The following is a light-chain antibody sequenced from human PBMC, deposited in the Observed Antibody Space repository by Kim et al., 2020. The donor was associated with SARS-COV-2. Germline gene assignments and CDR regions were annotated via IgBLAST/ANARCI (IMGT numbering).Light chain of an antibody. CDR2: SNN. V-gene: IGLV1-44*01. CDR3: AAWDDSLNGPV. J-gene: IGLJ3*02. CDR1: RSNIGSNT. Sequence: QSVLTQPPSASGTPGQRVTISCSGSRSNIGSNTVNWYQQLPGTAPKVLIYSNNQRPSGVPDRFSGSKSGTSASLAISGLQSEDEADYYCAAWDDSLNGPVFGGGTKVTVL.